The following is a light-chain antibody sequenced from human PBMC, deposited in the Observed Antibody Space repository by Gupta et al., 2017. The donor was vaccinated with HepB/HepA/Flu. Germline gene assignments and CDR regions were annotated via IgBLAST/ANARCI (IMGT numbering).Light chain of an antibody. J-gene: IGLJ2*01. CDR1: SSDVGSYNL. CDR3: SSDAGSYTVV. Sequence: QSALTQPASVSGSPGQSITISCTGTSSDVGSYNLVSWYQQHPGKAPKLMIFEVTKRPSGVSDRFAGSKSGSTASLTISGRQAEDEADYYCSSDAGSYTVVFGGGTKLTVL. V-gene: IGLV2-23*02. CDR2: EVT.